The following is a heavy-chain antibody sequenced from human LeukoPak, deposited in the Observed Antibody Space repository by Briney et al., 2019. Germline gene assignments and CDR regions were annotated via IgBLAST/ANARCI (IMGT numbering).Heavy chain of an antibody. V-gene: IGHV3-23*01. CDR2: IGGGGSST. CDR1: GFTFSNYA. Sequence: GGSLRLSCAASGFTFSNYAMSWVRQAPGKGLEWVSGIGGGGSSTYYAESVKGRFTISRDNSKNTLYVQMNSLRGEDTAVYYCAKWIVGATRFDYWGQGTLVTVSS. CDR3: AKWIVGATRFDY. D-gene: IGHD1-26*01. J-gene: IGHJ4*02.